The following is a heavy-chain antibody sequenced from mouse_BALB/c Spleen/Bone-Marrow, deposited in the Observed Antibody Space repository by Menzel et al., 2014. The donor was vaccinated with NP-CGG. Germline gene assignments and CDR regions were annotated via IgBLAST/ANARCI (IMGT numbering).Heavy chain of an antibody. Sequence: VQRVESGPGLVAPSQSLSITCTISGFSLTSYGVHWVRQPPGKGLEWLVVIWSDGSTTYNSALKSRLSISKDNSKSQVFLKMNSLQTDDTAMYYCARHDNDGYYLAYWGQGTLVTVSA. CDR2: IWSDGST. J-gene: IGHJ3*01. D-gene: IGHD2-3*01. CDR1: GFSLTSYG. V-gene: IGHV2-6-1*01. CDR3: ARHDNDGYYLAY.